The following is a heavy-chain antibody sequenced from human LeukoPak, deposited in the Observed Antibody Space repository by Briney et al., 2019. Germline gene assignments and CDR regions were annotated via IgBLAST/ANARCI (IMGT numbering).Heavy chain of an antibody. CDR1: GFTVSSNY. CDR3: AKDLIRSGDYGAFDI. J-gene: IGHJ3*02. Sequence: GGSLRLSCAASGFTVSSNYMNWVRQAPGKGLEWVSVIYNGDYTYYADSVKGRFTISRDSSKNTLSLQMNSLRAEDTAVYYCAKDLIRSGDYGAFDIWGQGTTVTVSS. V-gene: IGHV3-53*01. CDR2: IYNGDYT. D-gene: IGHD4-17*01.